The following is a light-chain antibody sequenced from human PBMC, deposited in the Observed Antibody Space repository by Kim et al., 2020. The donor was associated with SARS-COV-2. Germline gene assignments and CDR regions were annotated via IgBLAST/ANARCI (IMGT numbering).Light chain of an antibody. CDR2: DAS. J-gene: IGKJ1*01. CDR1: QGISYH. V-gene: IGKV1-27*01. CDR3: QKYDGAPWT. Sequence: DIQMTQSPASLSASVGDRVTITCRASQGISYHLAWYQQRPGKVPKLLIYDASALQSGVASRFSGSGSGTDFTLTINSLQPEDVANYYCQKYDGAPWTFGHGTKVDIK.